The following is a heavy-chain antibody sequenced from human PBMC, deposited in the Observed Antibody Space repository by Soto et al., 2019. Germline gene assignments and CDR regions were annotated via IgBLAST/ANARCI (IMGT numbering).Heavy chain of an antibody. CDR2: IWYDGSNK. Sequence: QVQLVESGGGVVQPGRSLRLCCAASGFTFSSYGMHWVRQAPGKGLEWVAVIWYDGSNKYYADSVKGRFTISRDNSKNTLYLQMNSLRAEDTAVYYCARYSSSWSTDDAFDIWGQGTMVTVSS. CDR1: GFTFSSYG. V-gene: IGHV3-33*01. CDR3: ARYSSSWSTDDAFDI. D-gene: IGHD6-13*01. J-gene: IGHJ3*02.